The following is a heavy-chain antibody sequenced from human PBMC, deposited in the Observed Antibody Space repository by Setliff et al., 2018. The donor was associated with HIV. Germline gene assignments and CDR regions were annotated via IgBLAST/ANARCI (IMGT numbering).Heavy chain of an antibody. D-gene: IGHD2-2*01. CDR3: ASGRDTSRADY. V-gene: IGHV3-30*04. CDR2: ISYDGTDK. J-gene: IGHJ4*02. CDR1: GFTFSGSA. Sequence: GGFLRLSCAASGFTFSGSAMHWVRQAPGKGLEWVAVISYDGTDKYYADSVKGRFTISRDDSKNTLYLQMNSLRLEDTAVYYCASGRDTSRADYWGQGSLVTVSS.